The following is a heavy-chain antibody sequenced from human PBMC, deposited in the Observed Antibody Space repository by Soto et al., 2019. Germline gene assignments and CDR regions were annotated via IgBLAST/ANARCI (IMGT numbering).Heavy chain of an antibody. D-gene: IGHD2-21*02. CDR2: ISGDSGRT. CDR3: AVTPNCGRDCSAASYWYFDI. J-gene: IGHJ2*01. V-gene: IGHV3-23*01. CDR1: GLTFGNYA. Sequence: EVQLLESGGGLVQPGGSVRLSCAASGLTFGNYAMSWVRQAPGKGLEWVSAISGDSGRTYYADSVKGRFTISRDNSKNTLYLQMNTLRAEDTAVYYCAVTPNCGRDCSAASYWYFDIWGRGTLGSVSS.